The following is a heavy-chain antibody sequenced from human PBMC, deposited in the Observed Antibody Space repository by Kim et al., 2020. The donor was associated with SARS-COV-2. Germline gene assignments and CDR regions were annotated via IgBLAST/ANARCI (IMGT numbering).Heavy chain of an antibody. CDR3: ALEYSSTSPLYYYGMGV. CDR2: ISSSSRTI. J-gene: IGHJ6*01. CDR1: GLTFSIYN. V-gene: IGHV3-48*02. Sequence: GGSLRLSCVASGLTFSIYNMNWVRQAPGKGLEWVSYISSSSRTIQYADSVKGRFTISRDNAKNSLYLQMNSLRDEDTAVYHCALEYSSTSPLYYYGMGV. D-gene: IGHD6-6*01.